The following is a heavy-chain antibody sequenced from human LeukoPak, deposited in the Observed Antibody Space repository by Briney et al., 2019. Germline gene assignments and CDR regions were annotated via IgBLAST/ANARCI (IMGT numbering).Heavy chain of an antibody. J-gene: IGHJ4*02. Sequence: GGSLRLSRAASGFTFSSYAMSWVRQAPGKGLEWVSVISGSGGSTYYADSVKGRFTISRDNSKNTLYLQMNSLRAEDTAVYYCAKVSGYSEDYWGQGTLVTVSS. CDR2: ISGSGGST. D-gene: IGHD5-18*01. CDR3: AKVSGYSEDY. V-gene: IGHV3-23*01. CDR1: GFTFSSYA.